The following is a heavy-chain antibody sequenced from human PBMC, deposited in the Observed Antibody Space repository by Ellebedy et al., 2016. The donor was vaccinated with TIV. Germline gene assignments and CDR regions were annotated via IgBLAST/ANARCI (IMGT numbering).Heavy chain of an antibody. CDR2: IRSKANSYAT. Sequence: GESLKISCAASGFTFSGSAMHWVRQASGKGLEWVGGIRSKANSYATAYAASVKGRFTISRDDSKNTASLQMNSLKTEDTAVYYCTRNPGEGGAVAPITMTGYWGQGTLVTVSS. J-gene: IGHJ4*02. V-gene: IGHV3-73*01. D-gene: IGHD5-12*01. CDR1: GFTFSGSA. CDR3: TRNPGEGGAVAPITMTGY.